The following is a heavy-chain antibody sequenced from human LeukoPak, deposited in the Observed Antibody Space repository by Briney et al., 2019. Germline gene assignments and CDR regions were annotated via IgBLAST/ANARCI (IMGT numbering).Heavy chain of an antibody. Sequence: ASVKVSCKVSGYTLTELSMHWVRQAPGKGREGMGGFDPEDGETIYAQKFQGRVTMTEDTSTDTAYMELSSLRSEDTAVYYCATLGMIVVDWDYWGQGTLVTVSS. D-gene: IGHD3-22*01. CDR1: GYTLTELS. CDR3: ATLGMIVVDWDY. V-gene: IGHV1-24*01. CDR2: FDPEDGET. J-gene: IGHJ4*02.